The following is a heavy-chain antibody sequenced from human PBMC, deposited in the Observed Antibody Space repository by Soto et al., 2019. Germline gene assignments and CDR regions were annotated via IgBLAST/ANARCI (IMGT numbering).Heavy chain of an antibody. CDR1: GGSFSGSY. D-gene: IGHD2-2*01. J-gene: IGHJ6*02. Sequence: SETLSLTCAVYGGSFSGSYWSWIRQPPGKGLEWIGEINHSGSINYNVSLKSRVTISVDTSRNQFSLKLSSVTAADAALYYCARVPTRHYYYYDGMDVWGQGTTVTVSS. CDR3: ARVPTRHYYYYDGMDV. V-gene: IGHV4-34*01. CDR2: INHSGSI.